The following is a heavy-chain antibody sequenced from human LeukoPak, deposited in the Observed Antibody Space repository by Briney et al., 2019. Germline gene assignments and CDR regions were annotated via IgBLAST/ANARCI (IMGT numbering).Heavy chain of an antibody. D-gene: IGHD6-13*01. J-gene: IGHJ6*02. CDR1: GFTFSSYS. CDR2: ISSSSSYI. Sequence: GGSLRLSCAASGFTFSSYSMNWVRQAPGKGLEWVSSISSSSSYIYYADSVKGRFTISRDNAKNSLYLQMNSLRAEDMAVYYCAGGGIAAAVYYYGMDVWGQGTTVTVSS. CDR3: AGGGIAAAVYYYGMDV. V-gene: IGHV3-21*01.